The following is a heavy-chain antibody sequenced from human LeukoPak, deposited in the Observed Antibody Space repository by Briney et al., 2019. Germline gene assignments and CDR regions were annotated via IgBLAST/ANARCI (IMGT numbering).Heavy chain of an antibody. Sequence: GESLKISCQSSGYIFTNYWIGWVRQMPGKGLEWMGIIYPGDSDTRYSPSFQGQVTISADRSITTAYLQWSSLKASDTAMCYCARRVYDSGGYLFDYWGQGTLVTVSS. CDR1: GYIFTNYW. CDR2: IYPGDSDT. CDR3: ARRVYDSGGYLFDY. V-gene: IGHV5-51*01. J-gene: IGHJ4*02. D-gene: IGHD3-22*01.